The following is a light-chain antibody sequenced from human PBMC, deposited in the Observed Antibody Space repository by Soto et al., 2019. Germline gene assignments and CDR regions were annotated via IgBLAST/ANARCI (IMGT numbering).Light chain of an antibody. CDR2: DVS. CDR1: SSDIGYYNY. Sequence: QSVLTQPASVSGSPGQSITISYTGSSSDIGYYNYVSWYQQHPGKAPKVMIYDVSNRPSGVSNRFSGSKSGNTASLTISGLQTEDEADYYCSSYTTSSTEVFGTGTQLTVL. CDR3: SSYTTSSTEV. V-gene: IGLV2-14*03. J-gene: IGLJ1*01.